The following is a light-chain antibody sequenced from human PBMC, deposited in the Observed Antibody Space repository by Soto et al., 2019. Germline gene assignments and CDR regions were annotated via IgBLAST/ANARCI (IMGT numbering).Light chain of an antibody. J-gene: IGLJ2*01. CDR1: SSDVGGYKS. CDR3: SSYSSSSPVV. CDR2: DVS. V-gene: IGLV2-14*03. Sequence: QSALTQPASVSGSPGQSITISCTGSSSDVGGYKSVSWYQQHPGKAPKLIIYDVSDRPSGVSNRFSGSKSGNTASLTISGLQAEDEADYYCSSYSSSSPVVFGGGTKL.